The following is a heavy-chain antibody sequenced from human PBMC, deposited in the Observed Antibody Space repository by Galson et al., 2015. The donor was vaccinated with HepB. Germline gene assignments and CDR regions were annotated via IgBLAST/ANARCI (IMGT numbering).Heavy chain of an antibody. CDR3: ARGGSGSCSDWYFNL. Sequence: PALVKPTQTLTLTCTFSGFSLSTSGMCVSWIRQPPGKALEWLARIDWDDDKYYSTSLKTRLTISKDTSKNQVVLTMTNMDPVDTATYYCARGGSGSCSDWYFNLWGRGTLVTVSS. V-gene: IGHV2-70*11. J-gene: IGHJ2*01. CDR2: IDWDDDK. D-gene: IGHD3-10*01. CDR1: GFSLSTSGMC.